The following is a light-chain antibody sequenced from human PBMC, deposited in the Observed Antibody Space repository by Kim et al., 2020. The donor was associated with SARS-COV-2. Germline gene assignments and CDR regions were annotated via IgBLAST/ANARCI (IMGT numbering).Light chain of an antibody. CDR2: EDN. CDR1: SGSIASYY. Sequence: GNTVTLSCTRSSGSIASYYVYWYQQRPAGAPTTVIYEDNQRPSGVPDRFSGSIDSSSNSASLTISALKTEDEADYYCQSYDSTNWVFGGGTKLTVL. J-gene: IGLJ3*02. V-gene: IGLV6-57*03. CDR3: QSYDSTNWV.